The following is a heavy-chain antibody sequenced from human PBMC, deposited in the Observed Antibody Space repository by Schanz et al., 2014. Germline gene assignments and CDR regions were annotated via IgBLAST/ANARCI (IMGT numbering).Heavy chain of an antibody. CDR1: GFSFSDYW. Sequence: EVQLVESEGGLVQPGGSLRLSCEGSGFSFSDYWMGWVRQAPGKGLEWVANIKKDGSENYYADSVKGRFIISRDNSKNTLYLQMNSLRDEDTAVYYCARDSDRATMVRTYNWFDPWGQGTLVTVSS. CDR2: IKKDGSEN. V-gene: IGHV3-7*01. J-gene: IGHJ5*02. CDR3: ARDSDRATMVRTYNWFDP. D-gene: IGHD3-10*01.